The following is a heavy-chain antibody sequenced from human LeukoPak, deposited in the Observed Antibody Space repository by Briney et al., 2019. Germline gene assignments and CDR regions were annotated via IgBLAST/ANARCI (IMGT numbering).Heavy chain of an antibody. Sequence: GGSLRLSCAASGFTFYNYAMSWVRQAPGKGLEWVSGISGSGGSTYYADSVKGRFTISRENSKNTLYLQMNSLRAEDTAVYYCVKAIPYDDILTGYSTPMYYFDYWGQGTLVTVSS. CDR2: ISGSGGST. D-gene: IGHD3-9*01. V-gene: IGHV3-23*01. CDR1: GFTFYNYA. CDR3: VKAIPYDDILTGYSTPMYYFDY. J-gene: IGHJ4*02.